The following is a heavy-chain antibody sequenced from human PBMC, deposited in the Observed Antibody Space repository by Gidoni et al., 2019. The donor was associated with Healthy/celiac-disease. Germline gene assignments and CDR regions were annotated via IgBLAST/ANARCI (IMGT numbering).Heavy chain of an antibody. CDR1: GYSISSGYY. Sequence: QVQLQESGPGLVQPSETLSPTCAVSGYSISSGYYWCLFRQPPGKGLEWIGSIYHSGSTYYNPSLKSRVTISVDTSKNQCSLKLSSVTAADTAVYYCARFPHYDILTGYYIPSGGWFDPWGQGTLVTVSS. CDR3: ARFPHYDILTGYYIPSGGWFDP. V-gene: IGHV4-38-2*01. D-gene: IGHD3-9*01. J-gene: IGHJ5*02. CDR2: IYHSGST.